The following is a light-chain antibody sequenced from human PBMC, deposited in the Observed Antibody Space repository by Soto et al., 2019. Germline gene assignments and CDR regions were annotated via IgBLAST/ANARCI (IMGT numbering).Light chain of an antibody. CDR3: SAWDDSLNGRM. Sequence: QSVLTQPPSASGTPGQRVTISCSGSSSNIGSNYVYWYQQLPGTAPKLLIYSNNLRPSGVPDRFSGSKSGTSASLAISGLRSEDEADYYGSAWDDSLNGRMFGGGTKLTVL. J-gene: IGLJ3*02. V-gene: IGLV1-47*02. CDR2: SNN. CDR1: SSNIGSNY.